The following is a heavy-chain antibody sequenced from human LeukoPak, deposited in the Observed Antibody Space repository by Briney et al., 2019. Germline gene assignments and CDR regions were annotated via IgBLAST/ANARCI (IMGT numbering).Heavy chain of an antibody. Sequence: SSETLSLTCTVSGGSISSYYWSWIRQPPGKGLEWIGYIYYSGSTNYNPSLKSRVTISVDTSKNQFSLKLSSVTAADTAVYYCARASSSIDAFDIWGQGTMVTVSS. J-gene: IGHJ3*02. D-gene: IGHD6-13*01. V-gene: IGHV4-59*01. CDR3: ARASSSIDAFDI. CDR1: GGSISSYY. CDR2: IYYSGST.